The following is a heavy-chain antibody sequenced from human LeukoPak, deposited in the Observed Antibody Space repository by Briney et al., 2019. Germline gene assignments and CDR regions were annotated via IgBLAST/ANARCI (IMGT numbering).Heavy chain of an antibody. CDR2: INPNSGGT. CDR1: GYTSTGYY. D-gene: IGHD3-10*01. V-gene: IGHV1-2*02. Sequence: WASVKVSCKASGYTSTGYYMHWVRQAPGQGLEWMGWINPNSGGTNYAQKFQGRVTMTRDTSISTAYMQLSRLRSDDTAVYYCARDLDSKRYGSGSYQNWFDPWGQGTLVTVSS. CDR3: ARDLDSKRYGSGSYQNWFDP. J-gene: IGHJ5*02.